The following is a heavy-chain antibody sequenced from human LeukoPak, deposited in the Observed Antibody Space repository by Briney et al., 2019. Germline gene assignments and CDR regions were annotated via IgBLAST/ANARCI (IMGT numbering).Heavy chain of an antibody. CDR3: AREHCGGDCYSSVWFDP. D-gene: IGHD2-21*02. J-gene: IGHJ5*02. CDR2: ISAYNGNT. Sequence: ASVKVSCKASGYTFTSYGISWVRQAPGQGLEWMGWISAYNGNTNYAQKLQGRVTMTTDTSTSTAYMELRSLRSDDTAVYYCAREHCGGDCYSSVWFDPWGQGTLVTVSS. CDR1: GYTFTSYG. V-gene: IGHV1-18*01.